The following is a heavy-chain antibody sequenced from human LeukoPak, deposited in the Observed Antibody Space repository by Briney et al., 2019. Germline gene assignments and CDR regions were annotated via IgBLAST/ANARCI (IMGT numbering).Heavy chain of an antibody. CDR3: ARGGSSGQSGAFDI. CDR2: IYSGGST. V-gene: IGHV3-66*01. Sequence: GGSLRLSCAASGFTVSSNYMSWVRQAPGEGLEWVSVIYSGGSTYYADSVKGRFTISRDNSKNTLYLQMNSLRAEDTAVYYCARGGSSGQSGAFDIWGQGTMVTVSS. D-gene: IGHD3-22*01. J-gene: IGHJ3*02. CDR1: GFTVSSNY.